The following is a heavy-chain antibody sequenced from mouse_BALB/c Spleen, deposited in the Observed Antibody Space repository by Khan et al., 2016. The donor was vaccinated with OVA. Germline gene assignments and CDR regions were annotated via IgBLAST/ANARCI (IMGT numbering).Heavy chain of an antibody. Sequence: VQLQESGAELAKPGASVKMSCTASGYTFTTYWIHWVKQRPGQGLEWIGYINPSTGYTEYNQKFKDKATLTTDKSSSAAYMQLSSLTSEDSAVYYCTSRGLYGLFAFWGQGTLVTVSA. CDR2: INPSTGYT. J-gene: IGHJ3*01. CDR1: GYTFTTYW. CDR3: TSRGLYGLFAF. V-gene: IGHV1-7*01. D-gene: IGHD1-1*02.